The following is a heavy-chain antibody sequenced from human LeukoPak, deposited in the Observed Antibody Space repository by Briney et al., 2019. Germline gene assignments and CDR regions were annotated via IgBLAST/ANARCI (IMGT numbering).Heavy chain of an antibody. CDR3: ARGFVTKGAWFDP. Sequence: GRSLRLSCAASGFTFSSYAMHWVRQAPGKGLEWVAVISYDGSNKYYADSVKGRFTISRDNSKNTLYLQMDSLRAEDTAVYYCARGFVTKGAWFDPWGQGTLVTVSS. CDR1: GFTFSSYA. V-gene: IGHV3-30-3*01. CDR2: ISYDGSNK. J-gene: IGHJ5*02. D-gene: IGHD4-17*01.